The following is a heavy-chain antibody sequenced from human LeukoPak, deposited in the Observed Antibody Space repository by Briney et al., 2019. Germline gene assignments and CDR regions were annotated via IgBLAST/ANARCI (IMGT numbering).Heavy chain of an antibody. CDR2: ISGSGGST. Sequence: PGGSLRLSCAASGFTFSSYAMSWVRQAPGKGLEWVSAISGSGGSTYYADSVKGRFTISRDNSKNTLFLQMNSLRAEDTAVYYCAKGGSFWSGYYDYYYYMDVWGKGTTVTVPS. CDR3: AKGGSFWSGYYDYYYYMDV. V-gene: IGHV3-23*01. D-gene: IGHD3-3*01. J-gene: IGHJ6*03. CDR1: GFTFSSYA.